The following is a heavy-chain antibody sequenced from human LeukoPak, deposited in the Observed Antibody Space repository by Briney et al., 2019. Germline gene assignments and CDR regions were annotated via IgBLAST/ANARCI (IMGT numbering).Heavy chain of an antibody. V-gene: IGHV3-21*01. J-gene: IGHJ3*02. CDR2: ISSSSSYI. CDR3: ARDCSGGSCSGAFDI. Sequence: GGSLRLSCAASGFTFSSYSMNWVRQAPGKGLEWVSSISSSSSYIYYADSVKGRFTISRDNAKNSLYLQMNSLRAEDTAVYYCARDCSGGSCSGAFDIWGQGTMVTVSS. CDR1: GFTFSSYS. D-gene: IGHD2-15*01.